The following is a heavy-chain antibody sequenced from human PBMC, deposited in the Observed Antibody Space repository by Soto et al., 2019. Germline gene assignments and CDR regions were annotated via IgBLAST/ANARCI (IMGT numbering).Heavy chain of an antibody. CDR3: ARELDYGDYLFVDY. CDR1: GFTFCSYG. D-gene: IGHD4-17*01. V-gene: IGHV3-33*01. J-gene: IGHJ4*02. Sequence: QVQLVESGGGVVQPGRSLRLSCAASGFTFCSYGMHWVRQAPGKGLEWVAVIWYDGSNKYYADSVKGRFTISRDNSKNTLYLQMNSLRAEDTAVYYCARELDYGDYLFVDYWGQGTLVTVSS. CDR2: IWYDGSNK.